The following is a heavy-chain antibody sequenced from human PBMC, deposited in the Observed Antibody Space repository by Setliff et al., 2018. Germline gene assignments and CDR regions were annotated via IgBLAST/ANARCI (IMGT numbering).Heavy chain of an antibody. D-gene: IGHD3-10*01. CDR1: GGSISSRSYY. CDR2: IYYSGST. CDR3: ARVSSYGSGSYYYYYYGMDV. V-gene: IGHV4-39*07. J-gene: IGHJ6*02. Sequence: SETLSLTCTVSGGSISSRSYYWGWNRQPPGKGLEWIGSIYYSGSTYYKPSLKSRVTISVDTSKNQFSLKLSSVTAADTAVYYCARVSSYGSGSYYYYYYGMDVWGQGTTVTV.